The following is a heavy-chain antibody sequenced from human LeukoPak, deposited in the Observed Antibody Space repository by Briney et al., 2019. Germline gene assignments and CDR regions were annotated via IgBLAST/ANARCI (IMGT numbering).Heavy chain of an antibody. CDR2: ISYDESNK. Sequence: QAGGSLRLSSAASGFTFSNYGMHWDRQARAWGLEWVTLISYDESNKYYADSVKGRFTISRDNSKNTLSLQMDSLRAEDSAVYYCAPDLRGSDWSVDYWGQGTLVTVSS. CDR1: GFTFSNYG. D-gene: IGHD3-9*01. CDR3: APDLRGSDWSVDY. V-gene: IGHV3-30*03. J-gene: IGHJ4*02.